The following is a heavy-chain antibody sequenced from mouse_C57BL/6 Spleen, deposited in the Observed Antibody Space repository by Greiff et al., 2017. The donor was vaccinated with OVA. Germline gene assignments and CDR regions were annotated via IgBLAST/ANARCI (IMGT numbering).Heavy chain of an antibody. Sequence: EVQVVESGGGLVKPGGSLKLSCAASGFTFSDYGMHWVRQAPEKGLEWVAYISSGSSNIYYADTVKGRFTISRDNAKNTLFLQMTSLRSEDTAMYYCANNDGSSYEFAYWGQGTLVTVSA. D-gene: IGHD1-1*01. CDR1: GFTFSDYG. V-gene: IGHV5-17*01. CDR3: ANNDGSSYEFAY. CDR2: ISSGSSNI. J-gene: IGHJ3*01.